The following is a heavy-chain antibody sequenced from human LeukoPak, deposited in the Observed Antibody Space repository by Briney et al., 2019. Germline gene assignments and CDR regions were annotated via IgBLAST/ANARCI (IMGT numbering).Heavy chain of an antibody. Sequence: PGGSLRLSCAASGFTFSNAWMSWVRQAPGKGLEWVGRIKSKTDGGTTDYAAPVNGRFTISRDDSKSTLYLQMNSLKTEDTAVFYCTASITMVRGGTEIDYWGQGTLVTVSS. J-gene: IGHJ4*02. CDR2: IKSKTDGGTT. V-gene: IGHV3-15*01. CDR1: GFTFSNAW. CDR3: TASITMVRGGTEIDY. D-gene: IGHD3-10*01.